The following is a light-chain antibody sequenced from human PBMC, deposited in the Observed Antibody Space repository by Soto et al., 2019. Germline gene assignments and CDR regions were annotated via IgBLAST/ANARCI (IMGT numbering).Light chain of an antibody. CDR3: QQRSNWPLT. V-gene: IGKV3-11*01. CDR1: QSVSSY. CDR2: DVS. J-gene: IGKJ4*01. Sequence: EIVLTQSPATLSLSPGERATLSCRASQSVSSYLAWYQQKPGQAPRLLIDDVSNRADGIPARFSGSGSGTDFTLTISSLETEDFAVYHCQQRSNWPLTFGGGTRVEIK.